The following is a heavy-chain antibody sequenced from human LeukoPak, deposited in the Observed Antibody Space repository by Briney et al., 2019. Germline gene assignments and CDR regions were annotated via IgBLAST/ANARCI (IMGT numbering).Heavy chain of an antibody. CDR2: ISHDGRTK. CDR1: GLNFDNFA. CDR3: ARPSPPGDGYNPPDH. Sequence: GRSLRLSCVVSGLNFDNFAMHWVRQPLGKGLEWVAVISHDGRTKYYADSMKGRITISRDNSKNTLFLQMNNLRSEDTAVYFCARPSPPGDGYNPPDHWGQGTLVTVSS. D-gene: IGHD5-24*01. V-gene: IGHV3-30*04. J-gene: IGHJ4*02.